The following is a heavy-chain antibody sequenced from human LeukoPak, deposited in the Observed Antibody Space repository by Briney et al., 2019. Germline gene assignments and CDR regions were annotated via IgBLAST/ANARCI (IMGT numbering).Heavy chain of an antibody. CDR1: GFTFSSYS. CDR2: ISSSSTSI. J-gene: IGHJ6*03. D-gene: IGHD3-3*01. Sequence: QPGGSLRLSCAASGFTFSSYSMNWVRQAPGKGLEWVSYISSSSTSIYSAGSVKGRFTISRDNAKSSLYLQINSLRAGDTAVYYCARAKEGITIFGVENYMDVWGKGTTVTVSS. V-gene: IGHV3-48*04. CDR3: ARAKEGITIFGVENYMDV.